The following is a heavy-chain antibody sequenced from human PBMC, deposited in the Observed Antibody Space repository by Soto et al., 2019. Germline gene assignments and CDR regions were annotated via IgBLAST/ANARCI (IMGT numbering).Heavy chain of an antibody. CDR1: GYTLTNYG. CDR2: ISTYNGAT. V-gene: IGHV1-18*01. CDR3: ARFHTFYYDSSGDDAFDI. J-gene: IGHJ3*02. Sequence: GASVKVSCKASGYTLTNYGLSWVRQAPGQGLEWMGWISTYNGATNYAQKLQGRVTMTTDTSTNTAYMELRSLRSDDTAVYYCARFHTFYYDSSGDDAFDIWGQGTMVTVSS. D-gene: IGHD3-22*01.